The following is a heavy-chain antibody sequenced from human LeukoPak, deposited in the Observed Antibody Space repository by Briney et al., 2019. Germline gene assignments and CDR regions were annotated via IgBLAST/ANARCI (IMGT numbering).Heavy chain of an antibody. V-gene: IGHV3-23*01. CDR2: ISGSGDST. CDR1: GFTFSTSA. CDR3: ANSPVDNGGSVDY. Sequence: GGSLRLSCAASGFTFSTSAMSWVRQAPGKGLEWVSGISGSGDSTYYVGSVKGRFTISRDNSKNTLYLQMNSLRAEDTAVYYCANSPVDNGGSVDYWGQGTLVTVSS. D-gene: IGHD4-23*01. J-gene: IGHJ4*02.